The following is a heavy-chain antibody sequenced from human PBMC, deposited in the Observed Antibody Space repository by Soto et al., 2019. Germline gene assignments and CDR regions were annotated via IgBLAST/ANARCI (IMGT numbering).Heavy chain of an antibody. D-gene: IGHD6-19*01. J-gene: IGHJ3*02. Sequence: QMQLVQSGPEVKKPGTSVKVSCKASGFTFTSSAMQWVRQARGQRLEWIGWIVVGSGNTNYAQKFQERVTITRDMXXSTAYMELSSLRSEDTAAYYCAAVGSSGWYDAFDIWGQGTMVTVSS. CDR3: AAVGSSGWYDAFDI. CDR2: IVVGSGNT. CDR1: GFTFTSSA. V-gene: IGHV1-58*02.